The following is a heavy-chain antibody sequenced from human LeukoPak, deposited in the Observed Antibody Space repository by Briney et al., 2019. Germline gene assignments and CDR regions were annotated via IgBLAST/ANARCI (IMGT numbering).Heavy chain of an antibody. CDR1: GYMFSSYG. V-gene: IGHV1-18*01. J-gene: IGHJ6*02. CDR3: ARDNDFWSGYYLFRVAPHYYYGMDV. CDR2: ISAYNGNT. Sequence: ASVKVSCKASGYMFSSYGITWVRQAPGEGLEWMGWISAYNGNTNYAQKLQGRVIMTTDISTSTAYMELRSLRSDDTAVYYCARDNDFWSGYYLFRVAPHYYYGMDVWGQGTTVTVSS. D-gene: IGHD3-3*01.